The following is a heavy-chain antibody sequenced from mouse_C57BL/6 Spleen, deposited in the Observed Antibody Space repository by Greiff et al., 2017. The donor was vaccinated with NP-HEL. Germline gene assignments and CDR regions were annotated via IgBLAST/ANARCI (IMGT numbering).Heavy chain of an antibody. Sequence: EVQLVESGGGLVKPGGSLKLSCAASGFTFSSYAMSWVRQTPEKRLEWVATISDGGSYTYYPDNVKGRFTISRDNAKNNLYLQMSHLKSEDTAMYYCARDTDGYPFAYWGQGTLVTVSA. D-gene: IGHD2-3*01. J-gene: IGHJ3*01. CDR1: GFTFSSYA. V-gene: IGHV5-4*01. CDR3: ARDTDGYPFAY. CDR2: ISDGGSYT.